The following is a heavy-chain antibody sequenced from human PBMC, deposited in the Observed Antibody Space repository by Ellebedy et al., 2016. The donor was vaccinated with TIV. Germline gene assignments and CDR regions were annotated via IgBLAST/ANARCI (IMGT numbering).Heavy chain of an antibody. Sequence: GESLKISCAASGFTFSNYAMTWVRQAPGKGLEWVSTIHDSGGRTFYADSVKGRFTISRDNSKNTLYLQMNSLRAEDTAVYYCARRGYSYGYFYYGMDVWGQGTTVTVSS. V-gene: IGHV3-23*01. CDR2: IHDSGGRT. D-gene: IGHD5-18*01. CDR1: GFTFSNYA. J-gene: IGHJ6*02. CDR3: ARRGYSYGYFYYGMDV.